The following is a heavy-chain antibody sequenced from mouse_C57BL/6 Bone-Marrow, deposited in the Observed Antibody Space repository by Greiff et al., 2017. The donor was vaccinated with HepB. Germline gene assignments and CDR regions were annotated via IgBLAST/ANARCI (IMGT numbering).Heavy chain of an antibody. CDR1: GFNIKDDY. V-gene: IGHV14-4*01. J-gene: IGHJ3*01. CDR2: IDPENGDT. CDR3: TVITTVVGAY. Sequence: EVQLQQSGAELVRPGASVKLSCTASGFNIKDDYMHWVKPRPEQGLEWIGWIDPENGDTEYASKFQGKATITADTSSNTAYLQLSSLTSEDTAVYYCTVITTVVGAYWGQGTLFTVSA. D-gene: IGHD1-1*01.